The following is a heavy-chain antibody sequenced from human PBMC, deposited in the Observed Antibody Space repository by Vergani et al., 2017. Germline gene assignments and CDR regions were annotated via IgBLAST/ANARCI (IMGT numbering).Heavy chain of an antibody. D-gene: IGHD6-19*01. CDR3: AKQQGSGRDFHH. CDR2: ISSSSSYI. CDR1: GFTFDDYG. J-gene: IGHJ1*01. Sequence: EVQLVESGGGVVRPGGSLRLSCAASGFTFDDYGMSWVRQAPGKGLEWVSSISSSSSYIYYADSVKGRFTISSDNARNSLYLQMNSLRAEDTAVYYCAKQQGSGRDFHHWGQGTLVTVSS. V-gene: IGHV3-21*01.